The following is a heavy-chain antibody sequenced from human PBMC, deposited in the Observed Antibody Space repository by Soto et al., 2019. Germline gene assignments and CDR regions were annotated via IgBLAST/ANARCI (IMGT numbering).Heavy chain of an antibody. CDR1: GFTFDEYA. CDR3: ARDISRGPTKNYDFWSGPDY. J-gene: IGHJ4*02. V-gene: IGHV3-43D*04. D-gene: IGHD3-3*01. CDR2: ISWDGSNR. Sequence: GGSLRLSCAASGFTFDEYAMHWVRQPPGKGLEWVSLISWDGSNRYYADSVQGRFTISRDNSKYSLYLEMNSLRPEDTALYYCARDISRGPTKNYDFWSGPDYWGQGTLVTVSS.